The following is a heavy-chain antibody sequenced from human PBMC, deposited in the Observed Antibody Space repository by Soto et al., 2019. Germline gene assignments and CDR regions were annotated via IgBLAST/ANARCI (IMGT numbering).Heavy chain of an antibody. J-gene: IGHJ4*02. CDR3: ARGPPGWLQPLDY. CDR1: XFTFSDYY. CDR2: ISSSGSTI. D-gene: IGHD5-12*01. Sequence: QVQLVESGGGLVKPGGSLRLSXXXXXFTFSDYYMSWIRQAPGKGLEWVSYISSSGSTIDYADSVKGRFTISRDNAKNSLYLQMNSLRAEDTAVYYCARGPPGWLQPLDYWGQGTLVTVSS. V-gene: IGHV3-11*01.